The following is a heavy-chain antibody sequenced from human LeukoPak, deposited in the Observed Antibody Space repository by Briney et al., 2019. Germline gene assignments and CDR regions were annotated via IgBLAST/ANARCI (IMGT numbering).Heavy chain of an antibody. CDR3: ARDRAPYDSSGYPYYFDY. Sequence: GGSVRLSCAASGFTFSSYSMNWVRQAPGKGLEWVSSISSSSSYIYYADSVKGRFTISRDNAKNSLYLQMNSLRAEDTAVYYCARDRAPYDSSGYPYYFDYWGQGTRVTVSS. J-gene: IGHJ4*02. V-gene: IGHV3-21*01. D-gene: IGHD3-22*01. CDR1: GFTFSSYS. CDR2: ISSSSSYI.